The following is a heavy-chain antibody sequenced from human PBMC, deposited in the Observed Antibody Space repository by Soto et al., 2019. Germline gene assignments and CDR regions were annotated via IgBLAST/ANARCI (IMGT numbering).Heavy chain of an antibody. J-gene: IGHJ5*02. D-gene: IGHD1-1*01. CDR1: GYTFTSYD. CDR3: ARVPTGTRQHWFDP. CDR2: MNPNSGNT. Sequence: ALVKVSCKASGYTFTSYDINWVRQATGQGLEWMGWMNPNSGNTGYAQKFQGRVTMTRNTSISTAYMELSSLRSEDTAVYHCARVPTGTRQHWFDPWGQGTLVTVSS. V-gene: IGHV1-8*01.